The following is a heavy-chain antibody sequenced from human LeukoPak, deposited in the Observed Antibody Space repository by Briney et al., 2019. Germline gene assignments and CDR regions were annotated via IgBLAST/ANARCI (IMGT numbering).Heavy chain of an antibody. CDR1: GYSINSGYC. J-gene: IGHJ4*02. Sequence: PSETLSLTCAVSGYSINSGYCWGWIRQPPGKWLEWIGSIYHSGSTYYNPSLKSRVTISVDTSKNQFSLKLSSVTAADTAVYYCARVATTTNPPQRPFDYWGQGTLVTVSS. D-gene: IGHD5-12*01. CDR3: ARVATTTNPPQRPFDY. CDR2: IYHSGST. V-gene: IGHV4-38-2*01.